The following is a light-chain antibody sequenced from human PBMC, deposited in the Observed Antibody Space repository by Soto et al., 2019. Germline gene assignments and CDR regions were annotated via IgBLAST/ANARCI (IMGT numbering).Light chain of an antibody. CDR3: EQNYSSLSLT. J-gene: IGKJ4*02. CDR1: ESISRH. Sequence: DIQMTQSPSSLSASVGDRVTITCRASESISRHLNWYQQKPGKAPKLLIYAASSLQNGVPSRFSGSGSGTDCTLTISNLQPEDFATYYCEQNYSSLSLTFGRGTRVEIK. CDR2: AAS. V-gene: IGKV1-39*01.